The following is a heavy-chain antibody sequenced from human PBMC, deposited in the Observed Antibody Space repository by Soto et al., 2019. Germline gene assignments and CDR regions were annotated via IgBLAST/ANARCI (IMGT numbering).Heavy chain of an antibody. V-gene: IGHV1-69*13. D-gene: IGHD3-22*01. CDR3: ARQFDYDTSGYYYAY. Sequence: SVKVSCKASGGTFNKYGIDWVRQAPGQGLEWMGGIIPLFGTANYAQKFQGRVTISADEVTSTVYMELRSLRSEDTGVYYCARQFDYDTSGYYYAYWGQGALVTVSS. J-gene: IGHJ4*02. CDR1: GGTFNKYG. CDR2: IIPLFGTA.